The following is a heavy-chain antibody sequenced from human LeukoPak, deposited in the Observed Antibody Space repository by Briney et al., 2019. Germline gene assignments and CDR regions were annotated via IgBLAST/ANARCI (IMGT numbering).Heavy chain of an antibody. CDR3: ARASPASPYAFDI. Sequence: SETLSLTCTVSGGSIRNYYWNWIRQPPGKGLEWIGYIYNIGSTNYNPSLKSRVAISVDKSKNQFSLKLSSVTAADTAVYYCARASPASPYAFDIWGPGTMVTVSS. CDR2: IYNIGST. CDR1: GGSIRNYY. J-gene: IGHJ3*02. V-gene: IGHV4-59*12. D-gene: IGHD1-14*01.